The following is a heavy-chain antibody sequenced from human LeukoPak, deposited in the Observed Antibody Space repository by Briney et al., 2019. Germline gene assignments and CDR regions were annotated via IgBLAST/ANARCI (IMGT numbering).Heavy chain of an antibody. CDR3: ARETGHFYGMDV. CDR2: INRVSNTI. J-gene: IGHJ6*02. CDR1: GFTFSSYS. V-gene: IGHV3-48*01. Sequence: GRSLRLSCAASGFTFSSYSMNWVRQAPGKGLEWVSYINRVSNTIYYADSVKGRFTISRDNAKNSLYLQMNSLRAEDTAVYYCARETGHFYGMDVWGQGTTVTVSS.